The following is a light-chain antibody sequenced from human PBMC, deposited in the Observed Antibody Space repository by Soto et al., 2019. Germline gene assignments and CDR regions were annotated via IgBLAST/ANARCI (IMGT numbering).Light chain of an antibody. CDR1: QSISSW. V-gene: IGKV1-5*03. Sequence: DIQMTQSPSTLSASVGDRVTITCRASQSISSWLAWYQQKPGTAPKLLIYKASTLQSGVPSRFSGSGSGTEFPLTISSLQPDDSATYYCQQYHDNWTFGQGTKVEIK. CDR3: QQYHDNWT. J-gene: IGKJ1*01. CDR2: KAS.